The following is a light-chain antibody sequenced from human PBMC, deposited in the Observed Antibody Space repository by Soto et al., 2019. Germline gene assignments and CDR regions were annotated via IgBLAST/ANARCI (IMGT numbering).Light chain of an antibody. Sequence: EIVLTQSPATLSLSPGESATLSCRASQSISSSYLAWYQQKPGQAPRLLIYDASNRATGIPARFSGSGSGTDFTLTISSLEPEDFAVYYCQQRSNWPPWTCGQGTKV. CDR1: QSISSSY. CDR2: DAS. V-gene: IGKV3-11*01. CDR3: QQRSNWPPWT. J-gene: IGKJ1*01.